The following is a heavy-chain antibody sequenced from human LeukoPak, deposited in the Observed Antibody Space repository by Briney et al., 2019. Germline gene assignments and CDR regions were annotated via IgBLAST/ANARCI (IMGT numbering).Heavy chain of an antibody. CDR1: GYTFTSYG. J-gene: IGHJ4*02. Sequence: GASVKVSCKASGYTFTSYGISWVRQAPGQGLEWMGWISAYNGNTNYTQKLQGRVTMTTDTSTSTAYMELRSLRSDDTAVYYCARDLTFRDFKYDSSGFYPYWGQGTLVTVSS. V-gene: IGHV1-18*01. CDR2: ISAYNGNT. CDR3: ARDLTFRDFKYDSSGFYPY. D-gene: IGHD3-22*01.